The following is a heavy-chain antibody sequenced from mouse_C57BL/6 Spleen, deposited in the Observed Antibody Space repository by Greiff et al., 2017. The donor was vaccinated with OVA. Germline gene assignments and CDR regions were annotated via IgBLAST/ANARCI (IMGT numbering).Heavy chain of an antibody. CDR1: GYTFTSYW. J-gene: IGHJ1*03. CDR2: INPSSGYT. V-gene: IGHV1-7*01. D-gene: IGHD1-1*01. Sequence: QVQLQQSGAELAKPGASVKLSCKASGYTFTSYWMHWVKQRPGQGLEWIGYINPSSGYTKYNQKFKDKATLTAAKSSSTAYMQLSNLTYEDSAVCDWAIYYYGSSYGYFDVWGTGTTGTGSS. CDR3: AIYYYGSSYGYFDV.